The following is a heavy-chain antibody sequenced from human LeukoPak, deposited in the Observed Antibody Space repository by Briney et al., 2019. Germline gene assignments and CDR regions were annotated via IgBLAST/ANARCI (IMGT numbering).Heavy chain of an antibody. CDR1: GFTFSTYC. Sequence: GGSLRLSCAASGFTFSTYCMRWVRQAPGKGPMWVSRICPDGTVTNYADSVKARFIISRDNARNTVYLQMNSLRVEDTAVYYCVRDFRSADYWGQGTLVTVSS. J-gene: IGHJ4*02. CDR2: ICPDGTVT. V-gene: IGHV3-74*01. CDR3: VRDFRSADY.